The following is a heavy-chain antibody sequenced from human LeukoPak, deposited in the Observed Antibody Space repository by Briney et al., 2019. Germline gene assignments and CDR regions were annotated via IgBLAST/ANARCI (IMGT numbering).Heavy chain of an antibody. Sequence: GGSLRLSCAASGFTFSTYWMHWVRQAPGKGLVWVSRINSDGSSTNYADSVKGRFTISRDNAKNTLYLQMNSLRAEDTAVYYCTRRNYDVLTGYYNFDYWGQGTLVTVSS. J-gene: IGHJ4*02. D-gene: IGHD3-9*01. CDR1: GFTFSTYW. CDR3: TRRNYDVLTGYYNFDY. V-gene: IGHV3-74*01. CDR2: INSDGSST.